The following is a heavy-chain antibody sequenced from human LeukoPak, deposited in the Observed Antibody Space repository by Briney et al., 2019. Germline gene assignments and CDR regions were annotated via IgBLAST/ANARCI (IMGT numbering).Heavy chain of an antibody. J-gene: IGHJ4*02. V-gene: IGHV1-18*01. CDR2: ISAYNGDT. Sequence: ASVKVSCTASGYTFTRYGISWVRQAPGQGLEWMGWISAYNGDTNYAQNLQGRVTMTTDTSTSTAYMEVRSLRSDDTAVYYCARDGRFGELFDYWGQGTLVAVSS. CDR1: GYTFTRYG. CDR3: ARDGRFGELFDY. D-gene: IGHD3-10*01.